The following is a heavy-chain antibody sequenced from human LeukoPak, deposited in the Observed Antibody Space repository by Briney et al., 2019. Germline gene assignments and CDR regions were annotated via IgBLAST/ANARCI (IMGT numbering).Heavy chain of an antibody. Sequence: GRSLRLSCAASGFTFSSYGMHWVRQAPGKGLEWVAVIWYDGSNKYYADSVKGRFTISRDNSKNTLCLQMNSLRAEDTAVYYCARDVVRGVIYYYYGMDVWGKGTTVTVSS. CDR2: IWYDGSNK. V-gene: IGHV3-33*01. CDR1: GFTFSSYG. D-gene: IGHD3-10*01. CDR3: ARDVVRGVIYYYYGMDV. J-gene: IGHJ6*04.